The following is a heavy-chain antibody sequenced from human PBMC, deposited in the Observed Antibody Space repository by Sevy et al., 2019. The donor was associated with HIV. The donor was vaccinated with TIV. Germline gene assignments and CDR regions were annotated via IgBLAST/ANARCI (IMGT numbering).Heavy chain of an antibody. Sequence: GESLKISCAASGFTFSDYDMNWVRQAPGKGLEWVSSISSRSSYIHYADSVKGRFTISRDNAKNSLFLQMHSLRAEDTAVYDCARALDYYDSNGFYYWGQGTLVTVSS. CDR3: ARALDYYDSNGFYY. CDR1: GFTFSDYD. D-gene: IGHD3-22*01. CDR2: ISSRSSYI. J-gene: IGHJ4*02. V-gene: IGHV3-21*01.